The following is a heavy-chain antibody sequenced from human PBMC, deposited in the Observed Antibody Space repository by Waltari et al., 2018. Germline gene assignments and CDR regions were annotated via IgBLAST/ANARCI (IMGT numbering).Heavy chain of an antibody. D-gene: IGHD3-16*02. V-gene: IGHV3-48*01. Sequence: EVQLVESGGGLVQPGGSLRLSCAASGFTFSSYSMNWVRQAPGKGLEWVSYISSSSSTIYYADSVKGRFTISRDNAKNSLYLQMNSLRAEDTAVCYCARGEYDYIWGSYRSYASMDVWGQGTTVTVSS. CDR2: ISSSSSTI. CDR1: GFTFSSYS. J-gene: IGHJ6*02. CDR3: ARGEYDYIWGSYRSYASMDV.